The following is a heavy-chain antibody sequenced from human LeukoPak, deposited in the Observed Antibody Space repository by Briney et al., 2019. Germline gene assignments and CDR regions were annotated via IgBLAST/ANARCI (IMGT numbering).Heavy chain of an antibody. CDR2: IGSSGSTI. CDR1: GFTFSDYY. CDR3: AREAQIITMVRGYFDY. Sequence: GGSLRLSCAASGFTFSDYYMSWIRQAPGKGLEWVSYIGSSGSTIYYADSVKGRFTISRDNAKNSLYLQMNSLRAEDTAVYYCAREAQIITMVRGYFDYWGQGTLVTVSS. D-gene: IGHD3-10*01. J-gene: IGHJ4*02. V-gene: IGHV3-11*04.